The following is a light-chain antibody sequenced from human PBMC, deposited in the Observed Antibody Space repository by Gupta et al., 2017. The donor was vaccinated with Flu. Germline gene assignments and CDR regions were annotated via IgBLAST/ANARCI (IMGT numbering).Light chain of an antibody. Sequence: SYELTQPPSMSVSPGQTARITCSGDAVPNQYTYWYQQKRGQAPVLLIYKYTERPAGIPERFSASSSGTTVTLTIKGGQAEDEGDYYWQAADSTDWVFGGGTKLTVL. J-gene: IGLJ3*02. CDR2: KYT. CDR3: QAADSTDWV. CDR1: AVPNQY. V-gene: IGLV3-25*03.